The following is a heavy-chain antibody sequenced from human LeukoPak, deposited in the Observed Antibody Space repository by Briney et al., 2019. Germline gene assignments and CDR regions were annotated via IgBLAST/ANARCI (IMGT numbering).Heavy chain of an antibody. CDR1: EFTFSSYA. CDR3: ARDRDTAMGL. CDR2: ISAGGGST. D-gene: IGHD5-18*01. V-gene: IGHV3-23*01. J-gene: IGHJ4*02. Sequence: GGSLRLSCAASEFTFSSYAMSWVRQAPGKGLEWVSAISAGGGSTYYADSVKGRFTISRDKSKNTLYLQMNSLRAEDTAVYYCARDRDTAMGLWGQGTLVTVSS.